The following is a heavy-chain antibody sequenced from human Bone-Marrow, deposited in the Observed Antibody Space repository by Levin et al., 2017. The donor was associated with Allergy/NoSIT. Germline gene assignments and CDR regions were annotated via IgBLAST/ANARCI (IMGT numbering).Heavy chain of an antibody. CDR1: GFTFSSDA. Sequence: ASVKVSCAASGFTFSSDAMSWVRQAPGKGLEWVSAISGSGDDTKYADSVKGRFTISRDNSKNIMYLQMNSLRVEDTALYYCAREDNWNYDYWGQGTLVTVSS. D-gene: IGHD1-7*01. CDR2: ISGSGDDT. CDR3: AREDNWNYDY. V-gene: IGHV3-23*01. J-gene: IGHJ4*02.